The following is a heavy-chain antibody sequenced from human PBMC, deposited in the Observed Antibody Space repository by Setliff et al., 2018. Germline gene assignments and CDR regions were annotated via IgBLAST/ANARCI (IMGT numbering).Heavy chain of an antibody. CDR3: MKKIIAGGGPPYDYFDY. V-gene: IGHV3-74*01. Sequence: PGGSLRLSCAASGFTFSTYWMHWVRQAPGKGLVWVSRINSDGSTTSYADSVKGRFTISRDNTKNTLYLQMNSLRADDTAVYYCMKKIIAGGGPPYDYFDYWGQGTLVTVSS. J-gene: IGHJ4*02. CDR2: INSDGSTT. CDR1: GFTFSTYW. D-gene: IGHD1-26*01.